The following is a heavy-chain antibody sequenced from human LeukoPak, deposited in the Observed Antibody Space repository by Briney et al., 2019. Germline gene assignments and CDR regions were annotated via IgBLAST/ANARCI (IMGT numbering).Heavy chain of an antibody. V-gene: IGHV3-74*01. CDR3: AREGVVIAPDAFDI. D-gene: IGHD3-22*01. CDR1: GFTFSSYW. Sequence: GGSLRLSCAASGFTFSSYWMHWVRRAPGKGLVWVSRINSDGSSTSYADSVKGRFTISRDNAKNTLYLQMNSLRAEDTAVYYCAREGVVIAPDAFDIWGQGTMVTVSS. CDR2: INSDGSST. J-gene: IGHJ3*02.